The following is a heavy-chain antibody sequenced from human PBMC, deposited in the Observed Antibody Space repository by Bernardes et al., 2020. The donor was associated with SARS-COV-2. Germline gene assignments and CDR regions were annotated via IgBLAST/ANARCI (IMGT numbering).Heavy chain of an antibody. CDR2: INPDGSEK. CDR1: GFPFTGFW. V-gene: IGHV3-7*03. D-gene: IGHD2-8*02. J-gene: IGHJ6*02. Sequence: GSLRLSCAASGFPFTGFWMAWVRRAPGKGLGWVANINPDGSEKFYVDSVKGRFTISRDNDKNSLYLQMNSLRGDDTAVYSCAKYWYSGLDAWGQGTTVTVSS. CDR3: AKYWYSGLDA.